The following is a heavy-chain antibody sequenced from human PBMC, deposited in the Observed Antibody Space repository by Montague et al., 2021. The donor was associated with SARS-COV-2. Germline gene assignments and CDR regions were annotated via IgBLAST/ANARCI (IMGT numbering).Heavy chain of an antibody. V-gene: IGHV4-59*08. CDR2: IYYSGGT. CDR1: GGSITRDY. Sequence: SETLSLTCSISGGSITRDYWSWIRQSPERGLEWIGYIYYSGGTNYNPSLKSRVTILADASDNKFSLQLGSVTAADTGVYYCARQNRLVLGYDFWGQGTPVTVSS. CDR3: ARQNRLVLGYDF. D-gene: IGHD3-10*01. J-gene: IGHJ4*02.